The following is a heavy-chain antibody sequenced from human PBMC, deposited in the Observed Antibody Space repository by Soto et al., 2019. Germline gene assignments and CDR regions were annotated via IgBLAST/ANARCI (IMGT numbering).Heavy chain of an antibody. V-gene: IGHV1-69*06. CDR2: IIPIFGTA. CDR1: GGTFSSNT. CDR3: ALAMVRGVIIRGGPYYYYGMDV. J-gene: IGHJ6*02. D-gene: IGHD3-10*01. Sequence: SVKVTGKASGGTFSSNTIIWVRQAPGQGLEWMGGIIPIFGTANYAQKFQGRVTITADKSTSTAYMELSSLRSEDTAVYYCALAMVRGVIIRGGPYYYYGMDVWGQGTTVTVSS.